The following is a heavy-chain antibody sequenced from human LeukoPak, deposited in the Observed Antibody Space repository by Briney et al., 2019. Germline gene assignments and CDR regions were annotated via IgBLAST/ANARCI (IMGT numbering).Heavy chain of an antibody. Sequence: ASVNLSFKSSGFTLTTCYMHWVRQAPPQGLERMGIINPNDGRTSYAQKFQGRVTMTRDTSTSTVYMELSSLRSEDTAVYYCARPFYFGMDVWGQGTTVTVSS. CDR3: ARPFYFGMDV. CDR1: GFTLTTCY. CDR2: INPNDGRT. J-gene: IGHJ6*01. V-gene: IGHV1-46*01.